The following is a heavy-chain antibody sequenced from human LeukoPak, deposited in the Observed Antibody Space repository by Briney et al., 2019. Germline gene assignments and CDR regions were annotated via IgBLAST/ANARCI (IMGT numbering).Heavy chain of an antibody. J-gene: IGHJ4*02. CDR2: ISGSGGST. CDR1: GFTFSSYA. Sequence: GGSLRLSCAASGFTFSSYAMSWVRQAPGKGLEWVSAISGSGGSTYYADSVKGRFTTSRDNSKNTLYLQIHSLRAEDTAVYYCAKGKGSSSSSIGWWGQGTLVTVSS. CDR3: AKGKGSSSSSIGW. V-gene: IGHV3-23*01. D-gene: IGHD6-19*01.